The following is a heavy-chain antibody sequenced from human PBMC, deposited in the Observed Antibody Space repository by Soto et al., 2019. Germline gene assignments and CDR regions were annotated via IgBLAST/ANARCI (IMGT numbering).Heavy chain of an antibody. CDR3: ARVDHRGYFAILTDY. D-gene: IGHD3-9*01. Sequence: SETLSLTCTVSGDSLSSGGHYWSWIRQHPGKGLEWIGHIYDSVNTYYSPSLRSRVTISADMSKNQFSLDLRSVTAADTAVYYCARVDHRGYFAILTDYWGQGTLVTVSS. CDR1: GDSLSSGGHY. V-gene: IGHV4-31*03. CDR2: IYDSVNT. J-gene: IGHJ4*02.